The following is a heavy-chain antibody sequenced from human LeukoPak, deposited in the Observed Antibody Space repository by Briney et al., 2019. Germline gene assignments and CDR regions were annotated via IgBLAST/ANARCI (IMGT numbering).Heavy chain of an antibody. J-gene: IGHJ5*02. CDR2: IYYSGNT. Sequence: SETLSLTCTVSGGSISDYYWSWIRQPPGKGLEWIGYIYYSGNTNYNPPLRSRVTISVDTSKNQFSLKLSSVIAADTAVYYCARERSLAAAGINWFDPWGQGTLVTVSS. V-gene: IGHV4-59*12. CDR1: GGSISDYY. CDR3: ARERSLAAAGINWFDP. D-gene: IGHD6-13*01.